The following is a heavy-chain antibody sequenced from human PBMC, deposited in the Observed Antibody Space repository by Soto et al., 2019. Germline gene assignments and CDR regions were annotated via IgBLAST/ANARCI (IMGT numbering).Heavy chain of an antibody. Sequence: AVKVSCKASGFTFSNSAVQCVRQSLLQRLDWIGWIVVGSGNTNYAQKFQERVTITRDMSTSTAYMELSSLRSEDTAVYYCAKSPGIYDLIIPSPPDAFEIWGQGTMVTVSS. CDR3: AKSPGIYDLIIPSPPDAFEI. CDR2: IVVGSGNT. V-gene: IGHV1-58*01. CDR1: GFTFSNSA. J-gene: IGHJ3*02. D-gene: IGHD3-3*01.